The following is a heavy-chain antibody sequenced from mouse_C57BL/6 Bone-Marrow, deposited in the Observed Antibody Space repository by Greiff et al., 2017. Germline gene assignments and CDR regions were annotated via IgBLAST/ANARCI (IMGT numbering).Heavy chain of an antibody. J-gene: IGHJ1*03. CDR1: GFTFSDYG. CDR3: ACITTVVSHGWYFDV. D-gene: IGHD1-1*01. CDR2: ISSGSSTI. V-gene: IGHV5-17*01. Sequence: EVKLVESGGGLVKPGGSLKLSCAASGFTFSDYGMHWVRQAPEKGLEWVAYISSGSSTIYYADTVKGRFTISRDNAKHTLFLQMTSLRSEDTAMYYCACITTVVSHGWYFDVWGTGTTVTVSS.